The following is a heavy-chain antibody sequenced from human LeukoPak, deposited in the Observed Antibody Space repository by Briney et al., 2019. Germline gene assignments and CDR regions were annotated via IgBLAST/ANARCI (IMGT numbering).Heavy chain of an antibody. V-gene: IGHV1-69*13. CDR2: IIPILGTA. CDR3: ARDLTNYYDSSGYAH. J-gene: IGHJ4*02. Sequence: SVKVSCKASGGTFSSYAISWVRQAPGQGLEWMGGIIPILGTANYAQKFQGRVTITADESTSTAYMELSSLRSEDTAVYYCARDLTNYYDSSGYAHWGQGTLATVSS. D-gene: IGHD3-22*01. CDR1: GGTFSSYA.